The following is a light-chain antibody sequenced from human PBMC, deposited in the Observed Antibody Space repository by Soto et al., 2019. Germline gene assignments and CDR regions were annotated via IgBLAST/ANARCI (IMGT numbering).Light chain of an antibody. Sequence: DIQMTQSPSTLSASAGDRVTISCRASQSIASWLAWYQQKAGKAPNLLIYDASSLESGVPSRFSGSGSVTEFTLTISSLQPDDYATYYCQQYDTYPYTFGQGTKLQI. V-gene: IGKV1-5*01. CDR2: DAS. J-gene: IGKJ2*01. CDR1: QSIASW. CDR3: QQYDTYPYT.